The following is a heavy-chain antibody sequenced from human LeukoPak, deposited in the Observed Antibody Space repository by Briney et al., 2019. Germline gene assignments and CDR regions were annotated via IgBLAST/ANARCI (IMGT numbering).Heavy chain of an antibody. CDR1: VFTFSSYS. J-gene: IGHJ4*02. V-gene: IGHV3-21*01. CDR3: ARTSGDFWSGYLVDY. D-gene: IGHD3-3*01. Sequence: GGSLRLSCAASVFTFSSYSMNWVRQAPGKGLEWVSSISSSSSYIYYADSVKGRFTISRDNAKNSLYLQMNSLRAEDTAVYYCARTSGDFWSGYLVDYWGQGTLVTLSS. CDR2: ISSSSSYI.